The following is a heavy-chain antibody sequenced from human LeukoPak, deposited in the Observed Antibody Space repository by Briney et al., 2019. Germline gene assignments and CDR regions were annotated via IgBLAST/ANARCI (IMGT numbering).Heavy chain of an antibody. CDR3: ARDHWLFSSKTWYYYGMDV. Sequence: SETLSLTCVVSGDSISPYYWSWIRQSPGKGLEWIGYIDPSGSASYNPSLKSRVTIFVDKSKNLFSLILTSVSASDTAIYYCARDHWLFSSKTWYYYGMDVWGQGTTVTVSS. CDR1: GDSISPYY. D-gene: IGHD3-9*01. CDR2: IDPSGSA. J-gene: IGHJ6*02. V-gene: IGHV4-59*01.